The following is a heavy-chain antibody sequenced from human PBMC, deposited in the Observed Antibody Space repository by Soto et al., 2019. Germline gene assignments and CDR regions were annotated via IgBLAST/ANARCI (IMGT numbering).Heavy chain of an antibody. CDR3: ADSIFYYGMDV. CDR2: IYPGDSGT. CDR1: GYTFTTYW. V-gene: IGHV5-51*01. J-gene: IGHJ6*02. Sequence: GESLKISCKGSGYTFTTYWIGWVRQMHGKGPEWMGIIYPGDSGTKYNPSFQGQVTISADKSIPTTYLQWSSLKASDTAIYYCADSIFYYGMDVWGQGTTVTVSS.